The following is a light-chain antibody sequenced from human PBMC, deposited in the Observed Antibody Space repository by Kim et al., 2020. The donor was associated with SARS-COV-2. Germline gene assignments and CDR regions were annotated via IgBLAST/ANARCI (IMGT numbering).Light chain of an antibody. J-gene: IGLJ2*01. CDR3: QAWDSRILV. Sequence: SYELTQPPSVSVSPGQTASITCSGDILGDRYACWYQQKPGQSPVLVIYQDSKRPSGIPERFSGSNSGNTATLTISGTQSMDEADYYCQAWDSRILVLGGGPQLT. CDR1: ILGDRY. V-gene: IGLV3-1*01. CDR2: QDS.